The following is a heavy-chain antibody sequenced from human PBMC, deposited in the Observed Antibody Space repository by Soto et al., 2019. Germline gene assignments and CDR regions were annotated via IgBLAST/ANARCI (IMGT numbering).Heavy chain of an antibody. CDR2: IYYSGIT. V-gene: IGHV4-30-4*01. Sequence: SETLSLTCTVSGGSISSGDYYWNWIRRPPGKGLEWIGYIYYSGITYYNPSLKSRVTISVDTSKNQLSLKLTSMTATDTAVYYCARTKDSGDYVFDYWGQGTLVTVSS. CDR3: ARTKDSGDYVFDY. D-gene: IGHD4-17*01. J-gene: IGHJ4*02. CDR1: GGSISSGDYY.